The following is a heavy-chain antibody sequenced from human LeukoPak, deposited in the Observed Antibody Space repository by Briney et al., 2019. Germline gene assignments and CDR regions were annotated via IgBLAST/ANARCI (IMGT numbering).Heavy chain of an antibody. Sequence: GGSLRLSCAASGSTFRSHTMNWVRQAPGKGLEWVAFIRNDGSDKYYADSVKGRFTISRDNSKNTLYLEMKSLRAEDTAVYYCAKDRSSRTVWGGARNSWGQGTLVTVSP. V-gene: IGHV3-30*02. CDR1: GSTFRSHT. D-gene: IGHD2-2*01. J-gene: IGHJ4*02. CDR2: IRNDGSDK. CDR3: AKDRSSRTVWGGARNS.